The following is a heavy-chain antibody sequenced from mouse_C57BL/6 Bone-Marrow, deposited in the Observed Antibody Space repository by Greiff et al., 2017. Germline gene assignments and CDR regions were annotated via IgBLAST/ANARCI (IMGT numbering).Heavy chain of an antibody. Sequence: DVQLQESGGGLVQPGGSMKLSCAASGFTFSDAWMDWVRQSPEKGLEWVADIRNKANNHATHYAETVKGRFTISRDDSKSSVSLQLNSVRAEDTGIYYCTRGSSDAWFAYWGQGTLVTVSA. D-gene: IGHD3-2*02. CDR2: IRNKANNHAT. CDR3: TRGSSDAWFAY. J-gene: IGHJ3*01. V-gene: IGHV6-6*01. CDR1: GFTFSDAW.